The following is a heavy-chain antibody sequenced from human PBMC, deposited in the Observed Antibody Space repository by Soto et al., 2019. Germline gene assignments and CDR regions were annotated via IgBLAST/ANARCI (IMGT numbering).Heavy chain of an antibody. V-gene: IGHV3-30*01. CDR1: GFTFSNNA. CDR3: AIARAAGSSLGH. D-gene: IGHD6-25*01. J-gene: IGHJ4*01. Sequence: WGSLRLSCVGSGFTFSNNAMHWVRKAPGKGLERWAFISYDSSEIFYADSVKGRFTISRDNPENTLFLHMNRPRADATAVYCCAIARAAGSSLGHRGQGIMVTVSS. CDR2: ISYDSSEI.